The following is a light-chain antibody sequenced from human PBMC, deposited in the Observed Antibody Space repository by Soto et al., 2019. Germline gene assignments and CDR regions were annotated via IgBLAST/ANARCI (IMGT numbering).Light chain of an antibody. CDR2: EVT. CDR1: GSDVGGYDY. J-gene: IGLJ1*01. Sequence: QSALTQPASVSGSPGQSITISGTGTGSDVGGYDYVSWYQHHPGKAPKVMIYEVTIRPSGVSNRFSGSKSGNTASLTISGLLAEDEADYYCSSYTSSSTYVFGTGTKVTV. CDR3: SSYTSSSTYV. V-gene: IGLV2-14*01.